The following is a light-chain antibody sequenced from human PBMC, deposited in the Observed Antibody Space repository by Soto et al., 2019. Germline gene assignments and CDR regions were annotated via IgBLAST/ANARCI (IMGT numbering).Light chain of an antibody. Sequence: EIVMTQSPAALSVSPGERATLSCKASQTVSSNLAWYQQKPGQAPRLLIYNASTRATGIPARFSGSGSGTDFTLTISSLQSEDFAVYYCQQYNNWPPWTVGQGTKVESK. V-gene: IGKV3-15*01. J-gene: IGKJ1*01. CDR1: QTVSSN. CDR3: QQYNNWPPWT. CDR2: NAS.